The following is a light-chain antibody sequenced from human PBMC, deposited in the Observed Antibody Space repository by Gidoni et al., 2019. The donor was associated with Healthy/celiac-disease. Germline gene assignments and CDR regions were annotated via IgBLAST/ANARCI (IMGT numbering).Light chain of an antibody. CDR3: MQALQTPPWT. CDR1: QRLLHSNGYNY. Sequence: IVMTQSPLSLPVTPGEPASISCSSSQRLLHSNGYNYLDCYLQKPGQSPQLLIYLGSSRASGVPDRFSGSGSGTDFTLKISRVEAEDVGVYYCMQALQTPPWTFGQGTKVEIK. CDR2: LGS. J-gene: IGKJ1*01. V-gene: IGKV2-28*01.